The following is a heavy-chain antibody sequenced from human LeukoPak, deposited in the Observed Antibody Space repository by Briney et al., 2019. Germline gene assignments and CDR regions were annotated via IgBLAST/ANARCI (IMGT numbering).Heavy chain of an antibody. D-gene: IGHD2-15*01. CDR3: ARPHLGYCSGGSCYGAWFDP. CDR1: GYTFTSYG. Sequence: GASVKVSCKASGYTFTSYGISWVRQAPGQGLEWMGWISAYNGNTNYAQKLQGRVTMTTDTSTSTAYIELRSLRSDDTAVYYCARPHLGYCSGGSCYGAWFDPWGQGTLVTVSS. V-gene: IGHV1-18*01. CDR2: ISAYNGNT. J-gene: IGHJ5*02.